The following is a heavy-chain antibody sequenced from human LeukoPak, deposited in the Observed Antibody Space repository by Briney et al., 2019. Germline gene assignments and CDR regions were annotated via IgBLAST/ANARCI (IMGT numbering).Heavy chain of an antibody. CDR3: ASFNSAISYYMDV. D-gene: IGHD1-1*01. Sequence: PSETLSLTCAGYGGSFSDSYWSWIRQTPGKGLEWIGEINHRGSTYYNPSLKSRVTISVDRSKNQFSLKLSSVTAADTAVYYCASFNSAISYYMDVWGKGTTVTVSS. J-gene: IGHJ6*03. CDR1: GGSFSDSY. V-gene: IGHV4-34*01. CDR2: INHRGST.